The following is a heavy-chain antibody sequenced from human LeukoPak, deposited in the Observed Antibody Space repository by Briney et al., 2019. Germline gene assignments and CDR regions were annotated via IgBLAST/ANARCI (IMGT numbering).Heavy chain of an antibody. V-gene: IGHV4-39*01. CDR2: IYYSGST. D-gene: IGHD3-22*01. Sequence: SETLSLTCTVSGGSISSSSYYWGWIRQPPGKGLEWIGSIYYSGSTYYNPSLKSRVTISVDTSKNQFSLKLSSVTAADTAVYYCARVYYDSSGYYSPATVADWGQGTLVTVSS. CDR1: GGSISSSSYY. CDR3: ARVYYDSSGYYSPATVAD. J-gene: IGHJ4*02.